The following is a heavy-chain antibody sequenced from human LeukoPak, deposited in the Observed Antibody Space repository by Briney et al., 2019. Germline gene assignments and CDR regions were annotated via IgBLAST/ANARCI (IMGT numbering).Heavy chain of an antibody. Sequence: GSLRLSCAASGFTFSSYAMSWVRQAPGKGLEWIGYIYYSGSTNYNPSLKSRVTISVDTSKNQFSLRVTSVTAADTAVYYCAITHYDILTGYHKYMGVWGKGTTVTISS. CDR3: AITHYDILTGYHKYMGV. CDR1: GFTFSSYA. CDR2: IYYSGST. J-gene: IGHJ6*03. V-gene: IGHV4-59*12. D-gene: IGHD3-9*01.